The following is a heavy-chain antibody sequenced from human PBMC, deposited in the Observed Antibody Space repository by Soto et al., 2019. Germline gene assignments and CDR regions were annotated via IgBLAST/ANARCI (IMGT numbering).Heavy chain of an antibody. CDR1: DKTFLSYG. Sequence: ASVKVSCKASDKTFLSYGISWVRQGPGQGLEWMGWISPYNGNTNYAQKLQGRVTMTTDTSTSTAYMELRSLRSDDTAVYYCARGLMHYYGSGSYYYNSLNWFDPWGQGTLVTVSS. V-gene: IGHV1-18*01. CDR2: ISPYNGNT. D-gene: IGHD3-10*01. J-gene: IGHJ5*02. CDR3: ARGLMHYYGSGSYYYNSLNWFDP.